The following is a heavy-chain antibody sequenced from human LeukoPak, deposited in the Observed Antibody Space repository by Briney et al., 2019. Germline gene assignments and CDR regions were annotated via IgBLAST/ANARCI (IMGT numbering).Heavy chain of an antibody. Sequence: GGSLRLSCAASGFTFSSYAMHWVRQAPGKGLEWVAVISYDGSNKYYADSVKGRFTISRDNSKNTLYLQMNSLRAEDTAVYYCARDEFGELPFDYWGQGTLVTVSS. CDR1: GFTFSSYA. J-gene: IGHJ4*02. CDR3: ARDEFGELPFDY. V-gene: IGHV3-30*04. D-gene: IGHD3-10*01. CDR2: ISYDGSNK.